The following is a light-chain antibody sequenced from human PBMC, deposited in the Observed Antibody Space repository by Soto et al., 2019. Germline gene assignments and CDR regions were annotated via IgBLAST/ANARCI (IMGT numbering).Light chain of an antibody. J-gene: IGKJ5*01. CDR2: GAS. V-gene: IGKV3-20*01. CDR3: QQYGSSST. Sequence: EIVMTQSPATLSVSPVERATLSCRASQNILSNLAWYQQKPGQAPRLLIYGASSRPTGIPDRFSGSGSGTDFTLTISRLEPEDFAVYYCQQYGSSSTFGQGTRLEIK. CDR1: QNILSN.